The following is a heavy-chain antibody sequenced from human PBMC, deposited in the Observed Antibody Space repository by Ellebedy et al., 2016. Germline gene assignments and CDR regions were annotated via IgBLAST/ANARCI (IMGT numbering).Heavy chain of an antibody. D-gene: IGHD4-17*01. CDR3: RQGHYADL. V-gene: IGHV3-23*01. CDR1: ELNLGNYF. J-gene: IGHJ4*02. Sequence: GESLKISCTASELNLGNYFMSWVRQAPGKGLEWVSTINGGGYTTYFADSVRGRFAISRDSSKNSVYLRMNSLRVEDTAVYYCRQGHYADLWGQGTLVTVSS. CDR2: INGGGYTT.